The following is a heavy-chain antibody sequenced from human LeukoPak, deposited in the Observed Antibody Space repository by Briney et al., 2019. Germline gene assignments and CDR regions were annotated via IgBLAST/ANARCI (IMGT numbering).Heavy chain of an antibody. Sequence: GGSLRLSCAASGFTFSSYSMNWVRQAPGKGLEWVPSISSSSSYIYYADSVKGRFTISRDNAKNSLYLQMNSLRAEDTAVYYCARDEVDYYYDSSYAHYWGQGTLVTVSS. CDR2: ISSSSSYI. D-gene: IGHD3-22*01. CDR3: ARDEVDYYYDSSYAHY. J-gene: IGHJ4*02. V-gene: IGHV3-21*01. CDR1: GFTFSSYS.